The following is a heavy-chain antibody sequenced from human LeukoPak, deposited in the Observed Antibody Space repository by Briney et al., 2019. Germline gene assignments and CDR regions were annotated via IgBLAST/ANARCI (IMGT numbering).Heavy chain of an antibody. CDR3: AKDVSFRRGHNFDASDL. CDR1: GFTFSTYG. D-gene: IGHD5-24*01. CDR2: IRYDESNK. V-gene: IGHV3-30*02. Sequence: GGSLRLSRAVSGFTFSTYGMHWVRRAPGKGLEWVAFIRYDESNKIYAESVKGRFTISRDNSKDTLYLQMNSLRSEDTALYYCAKDVSFRRGHNFDASDLWGLGTMVIVSS. J-gene: IGHJ3*01.